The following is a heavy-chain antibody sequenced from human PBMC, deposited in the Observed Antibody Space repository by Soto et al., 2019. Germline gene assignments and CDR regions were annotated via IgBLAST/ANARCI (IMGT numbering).Heavy chain of an antibody. Sequence: PGGSLRLSCAASGFTFSSYAMTWVRQAPGKGLEWVSIVSYNGGDTYYADSVKGRFTISRDNSKDTVDLQMNGLRAEDTAVYYCARYIRGPTVYYFDFWCPGVLVTVSS. CDR2: VSYNGGDT. D-gene: IGHD1-1*01. J-gene: IGHJ4*02. V-gene: IGHV3-23*01. CDR1: GFTFSSYA. CDR3: ARYIRGPTVYYFDF.